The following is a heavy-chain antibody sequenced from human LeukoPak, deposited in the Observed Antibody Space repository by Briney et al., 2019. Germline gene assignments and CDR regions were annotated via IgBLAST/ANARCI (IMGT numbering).Heavy chain of an antibody. Sequence: GRSLRLSCAAPGFTFSTYPMYWVRQAPGKGLEWVAVISYDESNKYYADSVKGRFTVSRDNSKNTLSLQMNSLRAEDTAVYYCVRVRDSSNWYVFDVWGQGTMVTVSS. D-gene: IGHD6-13*01. CDR2: ISYDESNK. CDR3: VRVRDSSNWYVFDV. V-gene: IGHV3-30*04. J-gene: IGHJ3*01. CDR1: GFTFSTYP.